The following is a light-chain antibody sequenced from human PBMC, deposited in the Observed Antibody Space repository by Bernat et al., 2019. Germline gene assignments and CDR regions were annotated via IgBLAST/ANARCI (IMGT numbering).Light chain of an antibody. Sequence: DIVLTQSPATLSLSPGERATLSCRASQNVNSYLAWYQQKPGQAPRLLIFDASNRATGIPARFSGSGSGTDFTLTISSLEPEDFAVYYCKQHGDWPTFGQGTKVEIK. CDR1: QNVNSY. CDR2: DAS. CDR3: KQHGDWPT. V-gene: IGKV3-11*01. J-gene: IGKJ1*01.